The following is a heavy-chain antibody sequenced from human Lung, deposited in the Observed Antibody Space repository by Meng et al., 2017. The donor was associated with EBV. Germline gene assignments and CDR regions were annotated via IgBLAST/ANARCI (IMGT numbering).Heavy chain of an antibody. CDR1: GFTFSSYG. J-gene: IGHJ4*02. D-gene: IGHD2-8*02. CDR2: ISYDGSNK. CDR3: AKDWSGIGDY. Sequence: QVDLCGAGGGVVPPGRSPRLSCAASGFTFSSYGIHWVRQAPGKGLEWVAVISYDGSNKYYAHSVKGRFTISRDNSKNTLYLKMNSLRAEDTAVYYCAKDWSGIGDYWGQGTLVTVSS. V-gene: IGHV3-30*18.